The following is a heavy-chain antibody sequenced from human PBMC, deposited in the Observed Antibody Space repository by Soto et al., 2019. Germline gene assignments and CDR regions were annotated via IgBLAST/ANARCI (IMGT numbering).Heavy chain of an antibody. CDR1: GGSISSYY. Sequence: SETLSLSCTVSGGSISSYYWSWIRQPPGKGLEWIGYIYYSGSTNYNPSLKSRVTISVDTSKNQFSLKLSSVTAADTAVYYCARETNLQLWFYFDYWGQGTLVTVSS. CDR3: ARETNLQLWFYFDY. V-gene: IGHV4-59*01. CDR2: IYYSGST. D-gene: IGHD5-18*01. J-gene: IGHJ4*02.